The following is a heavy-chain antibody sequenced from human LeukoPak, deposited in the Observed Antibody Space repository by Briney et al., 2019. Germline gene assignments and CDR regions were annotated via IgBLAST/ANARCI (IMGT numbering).Heavy chain of an antibody. CDR1: GYTFTSYD. Sequence: GASVKVSCKASGYTFTSYDINWVRQAPGQGLEWMGVIDPSAGSTTYAQKFQGRVTMTRDTATSTVYMELSSLRSDDTAVYYCARAHYASSNIKVPFDVWGKGTTVTVSS. V-gene: IGHV1-46*01. CDR3: ARAHYASSNIKVPFDV. J-gene: IGHJ6*04. CDR2: IDPSAGST. D-gene: IGHD3-22*01.